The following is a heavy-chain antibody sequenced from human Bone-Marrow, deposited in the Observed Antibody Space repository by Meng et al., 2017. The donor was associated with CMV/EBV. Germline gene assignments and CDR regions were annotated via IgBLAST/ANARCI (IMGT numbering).Heavy chain of an antibody. CDR3: TRYYDFWSGFYPEPFDF. Sequence: GGSLRLSCKASRFTFDEYAMSWVRQAPGKGLEWVGFIRGKTFGETSEYAASVKGRFTISRDDSKSIAYLQMNSLKTEGTAVYYCTRYYDFWSGFYPEPFDFWGQGTLVTVSS. D-gene: IGHD3-3*01. V-gene: IGHV3-49*04. CDR2: IRGKTFGETS. CDR1: RFTFDEYA. J-gene: IGHJ4*02.